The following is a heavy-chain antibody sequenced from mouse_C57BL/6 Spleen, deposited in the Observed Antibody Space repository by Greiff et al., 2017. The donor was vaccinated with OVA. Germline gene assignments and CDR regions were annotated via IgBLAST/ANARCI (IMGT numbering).Heavy chain of an antibody. CDR2: IYPGDGDT. D-gene: IGHD1-1*01. V-gene: IGHV1-82*01. Sequence: QVQLKESGPELVKPGASVKISCKASGYAFSSSWMNWVKQRPGKGLEWIGRIYPGDGDTNYNGKFKGKATLTADKSSSTAYMQLSSLTSEDSAVYFCARVTTVVATGFDYWGQGTTLTVSS. CDR1: GYAFSSSW. J-gene: IGHJ2*01. CDR3: ARVTTVVATGFDY.